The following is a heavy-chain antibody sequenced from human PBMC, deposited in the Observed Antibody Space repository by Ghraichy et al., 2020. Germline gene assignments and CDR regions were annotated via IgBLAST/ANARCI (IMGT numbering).Heavy chain of an antibody. CDR3: ARDLFSGSYSDGGY. V-gene: IGHV3-7*03. CDR1: GFSLSNYW. Sequence: GGSLRLSCAASGFSLSNYWMSWVRQAPGKGLEWVANIKQDGSEKRYVDSLEGRFTISRDNAKNSLYLQMNNLRAEDTAVYYCARDLFSGSYSDGGYCGQGTLVTVSS. D-gene: IGHD1-26*01. J-gene: IGHJ4*02. CDR2: IKQDGSEK.